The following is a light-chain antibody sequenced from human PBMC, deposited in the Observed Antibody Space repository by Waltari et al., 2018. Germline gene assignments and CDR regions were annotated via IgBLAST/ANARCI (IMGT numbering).Light chain of an antibody. CDR2: DAS. Sequence: EIVLTQSPGPLSLSPGERATLSCRASQSFSRSLAWYQQKPGQAPRPLIYDASTRAIGIPDRFSGGGSGTDFSLTISRLEPEDFAVYYCQHYVRLPVTFGQGTTVEIK. CDR3: QHYVRLPVT. V-gene: IGKV3-20*01. CDR1: QSFSRS. J-gene: IGKJ1*01.